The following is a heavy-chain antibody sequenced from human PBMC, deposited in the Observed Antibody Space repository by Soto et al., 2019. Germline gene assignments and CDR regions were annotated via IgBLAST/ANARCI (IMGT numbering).Heavy chain of an antibody. CDR3: ARVNPGNNLYYYYGLDV. Sequence: QVHLVESGGSVVQPGRSLRLSCAASGFTFDTFAIHWVRQTPGKVLEGVALISDDGYNTYYTDSVKGRFTISRDNSKNTLYLQMTSLRPDDTGVYYCARVNPGNNLYYYYGLDVWGQGTSVTVSS. V-gene: IGHV3-30-3*01. J-gene: IGHJ6*02. D-gene: IGHD1-1*01. CDR2: ISDDGYNT. CDR1: GFTFDTFA.